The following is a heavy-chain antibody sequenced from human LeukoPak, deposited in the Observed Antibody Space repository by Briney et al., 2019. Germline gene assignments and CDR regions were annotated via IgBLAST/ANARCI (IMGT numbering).Heavy chain of an antibody. D-gene: IGHD3-22*01. Sequence: SETLSLTCGVSTYSISSGFYWGWIRQPPGKGLEWIGSIFHRGSTYYKSSLKSRITISVDTSKNQFSLKLSSVTAADTAVYYCARANYYDNSGYSRGAFDIWGQGTMVTVSS. CDR1: TYSISSGFY. CDR2: IFHRGST. J-gene: IGHJ3*02. V-gene: IGHV4-38-2*01. CDR3: ARANYYDNSGYSRGAFDI.